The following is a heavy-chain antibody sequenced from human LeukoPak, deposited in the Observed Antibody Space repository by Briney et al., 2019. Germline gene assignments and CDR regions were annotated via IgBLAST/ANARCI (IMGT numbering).Heavy chain of an antibody. J-gene: IGHJ4*02. CDR2: IRYDGSNK. CDR1: GFTFSSYG. D-gene: IGHD2-2*01. CDR3: AKDRVPAAPGAALAY. V-gene: IGHV3-30*02. Sequence: PGGSLRLSCAASGFTFSSYGMHWVRQAPGKGLEWVAFIRYDGSNKYYADSVKGRFTISRDNSKNTLYLQMNSLRAEDTAVYYCAKDRVPAAPGAALAYWGQGTLVTVSS.